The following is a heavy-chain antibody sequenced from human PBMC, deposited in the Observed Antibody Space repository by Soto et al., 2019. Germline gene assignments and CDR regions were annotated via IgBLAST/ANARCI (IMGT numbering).Heavy chain of an antibody. Sequence: QVQLVQSGAEVKKPGASVKVSCKASGYTFTSYGISWVRQAPGQGLEWMGWISAYNGNTNYAQKLQGRVTMTTDTTTSTAYMELRSLRSDDTAVYYCARDGALVENSYDYGMDVWGQGTTVTVSS. CDR2: ISAYNGNT. J-gene: IGHJ6*02. CDR1: GYTFTSYG. CDR3: ARDGALVENSYDYGMDV. V-gene: IGHV1-18*01. D-gene: IGHD2-8*02.